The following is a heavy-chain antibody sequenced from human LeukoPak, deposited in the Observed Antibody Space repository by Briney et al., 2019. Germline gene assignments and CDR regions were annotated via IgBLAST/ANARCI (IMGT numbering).Heavy chain of an antibody. Sequence: EASVKVSCKVSGYTLTELSIHWVRQAPGKGLEWMGSLAPEDGETIYSQKFQGRVTMTEDTSTDTVYMELSSLSSDDTAVYHCATDPNYYGSGSLDYCGQGTLVTVSS. D-gene: IGHD3-10*01. J-gene: IGHJ4*02. CDR1: GYTLTELS. CDR2: LAPEDGET. V-gene: IGHV1-24*01. CDR3: ATDPNYYGSGSLDY.